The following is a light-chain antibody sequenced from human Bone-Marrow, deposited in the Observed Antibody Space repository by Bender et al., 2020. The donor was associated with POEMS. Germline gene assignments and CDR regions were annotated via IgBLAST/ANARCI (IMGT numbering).Light chain of an antibody. J-gene: IGLJ2*01. CDR1: VLAKKY. CDR2: QDS. Sequence: SYELTQPSSVSVSPGQTVRITCSGDVLAKKYARWFQQKAGQAPVLVIYQDSERPPGIPERFSGSISGTIVTLTISGAQAEDEADYYCSSYTGSGTLDVIFGGGTKLTVL. CDR3: SSYTGSGTLDVI. V-gene: IGLV3-27*01.